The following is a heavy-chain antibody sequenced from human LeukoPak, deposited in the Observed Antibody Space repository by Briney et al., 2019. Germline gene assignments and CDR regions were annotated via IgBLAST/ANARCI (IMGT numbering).Heavy chain of an antibody. D-gene: IGHD3-16*01. CDR3: ARLVGSDYDYYHFDF. CDR1: GFTFSGYS. CDR2: ISSRGTYL. J-gene: IGHJ4*02. Sequence: GGSLRLSCAASGFTFSGYSINWVRQAPGKGLEWVSSISSRGTYLFYADSLKGRLTISRDNANNLVYLQMNSLRAEDTALYYCARLVGSDYDYYHFDFWGQGTLVTVSS. V-gene: IGHV3-21*01.